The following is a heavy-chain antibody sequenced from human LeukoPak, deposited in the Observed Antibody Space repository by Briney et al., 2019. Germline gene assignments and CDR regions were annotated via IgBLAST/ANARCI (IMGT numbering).Heavy chain of an antibody. CDR1: GFTFSSYW. CDR3: ARDGSSWYTETFDY. CDR2: IKQDGSEK. V-gene: IGHV3-7*01. D-gene: IGHD6-13*01. J-gene: IGHJ4*02. Sequence: GGSLRLSCAASGFTFSSYWMSWVRQAPGKGREWVANIKQDGSEKYYVDSVKGRFTISRDNAKNSLYLQMNSLRAEDTAVYYCARDGSSWYTETFDYWGQGTLVTVSS.